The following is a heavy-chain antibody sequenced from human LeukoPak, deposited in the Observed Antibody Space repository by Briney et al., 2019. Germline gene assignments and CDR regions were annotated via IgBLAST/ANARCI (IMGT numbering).Heavy chain of an antibody. CDR1: GGTFSSYA. D-gene: IGHD2-2*01. Sequence: SVKVSCKASGGTFSSYAISWVRQAPGQGLEWMGGIIPIFGTANYAQKFQGRVTITTDESTSTAYMELSSLRSEDTAVYYCARYGSTSPERDHYYYYMDVWGKGTTVTVSS. V-gene: IGHV1-69*05. CDR2: IIPIFGTA. CDR3: ARYGSTSPERDHYYYYMDV. J-gene: IGHJ6*03.